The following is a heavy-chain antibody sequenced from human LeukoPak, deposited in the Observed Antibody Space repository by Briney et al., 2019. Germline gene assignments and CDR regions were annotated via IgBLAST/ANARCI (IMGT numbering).Heavy chain of an antibody. V-gene: IGHV4-59*01. CDR2: SSYSGSS. CDR3: ARSDTHHIHSSSWHFDY. J-gene: IGHJ4*02. Sequence: SETLSLACSVSGGSIGTNYWSWIRQVPGKGLEWIGYSSYSGSSNYNPSLKSRVTISVDTSKTQFSLYLNSVTAADTAVYYGARSDTHHIHSSSWHFDYWGQGTLVTVSS. D-gene: IGHD6-13*01. CDR1: GGSIGTNY.